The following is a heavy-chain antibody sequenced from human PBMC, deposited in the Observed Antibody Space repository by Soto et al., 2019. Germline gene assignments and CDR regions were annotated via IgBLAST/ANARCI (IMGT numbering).Heavy chain of an antibody. V-gene: IGHV3-23*01. CDR2: ISAAGGTT. J-gene: IGHJ4*02. Sequence: GGSLRLSCAASGFTFDTNGMTGVRQAPGKGLEWVSAISAAGGTTDYADPGKGRFTISRDNSKNMLYLQMNIMRAKDSYVYYCDKLPRDFAWLLELDYSDYWGQG. CDR1: GFTFDTNG. D-gene: IGHD3-9*01. CDR3: DKLPRDFAWLLELDYSDY.